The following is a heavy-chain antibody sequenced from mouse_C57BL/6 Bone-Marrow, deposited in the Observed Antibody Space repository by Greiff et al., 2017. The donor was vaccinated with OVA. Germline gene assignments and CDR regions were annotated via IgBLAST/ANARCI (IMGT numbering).Heavy chain of an antibody. J-gene: IGHJ2*01. CDR2: IYPRSGNT. V-gene: IGHV1-81*01. CDR1: GYTFTSYG. Sequence: VQVVESGAELARPGASVKLSCKASGYTFTSYGISWVKQRTGQGLEWIGEIYPRSGNTYYNEKFKGKATLTADKSSSTAYMELRSLTSEDSAVYFCARDRTGKDYWGQGTTLTVSS. D-gene: IGHD4-1*01. CDR3: ARDRTGKDY.